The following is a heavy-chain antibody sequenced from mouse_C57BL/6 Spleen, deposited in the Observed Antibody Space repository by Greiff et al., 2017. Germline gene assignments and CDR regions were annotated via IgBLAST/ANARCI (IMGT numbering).Heavy chain of an antibody. V-gene: IGHV1-66*01. CDR2: IYPGSGNT. Sequence: QVQLQQSGPELVKPGASVKISCKASGYSFTSYYIHWVKQRPGQGLEWIGWIYPGSGNTKYNEKFKGKATLTADPSSSTAYMQLSSLASEDSAVYFCARGYYGRGFAYWGQGTLVTVSA. CDR1: GYSFTSYY. CDR3: ARGYYGRGFAY. J-gene: IGHJ3*01. D-gene: IGHD1-1*01.